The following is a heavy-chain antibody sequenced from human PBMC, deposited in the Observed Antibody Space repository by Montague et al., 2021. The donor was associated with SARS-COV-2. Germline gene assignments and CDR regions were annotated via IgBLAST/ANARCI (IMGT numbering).Heavy chain of an antibody. J-gene: IGHJ4*02. D-gene: IGHD3-3*01. CDR2: ISSSSSTI. CDR3: ARNTIHEYFDY. Sequence: SLRLSCAASGFTFSGTYSMNWVRQAPGKGLEWVAFISSSSSTIYYADXVKGRFTVSRDNAKNSLYLQMNSLRDEDTAVYYCARNTIHEYFDYWGQGTLVTVSS. V-gene: IGHV3-48*02. CDR1: GFTFSGTYS.